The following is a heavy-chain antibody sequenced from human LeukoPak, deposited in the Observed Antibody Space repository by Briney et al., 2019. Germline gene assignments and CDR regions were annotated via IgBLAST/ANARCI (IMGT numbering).Heavy chain of an antibody. CDR1: GGYLRGHY. CDR2: INHSGST. CDR3: ACAPSSDFLSGYGFDY. V-gene: IGHV4-34*01. Sequence: SEIPYPTCAVYGGYLRGHYWRRIRPSPRKGPEWIGDINHSGSTNYNPTLKSRVTISVATTKIQFSLKLSSVTAADTAVCYCACAPSSDFLSGYGFDYWGQGTLVTVSS. D-gene: IGHD3-3*01. J-gene: IGHJ4*02.